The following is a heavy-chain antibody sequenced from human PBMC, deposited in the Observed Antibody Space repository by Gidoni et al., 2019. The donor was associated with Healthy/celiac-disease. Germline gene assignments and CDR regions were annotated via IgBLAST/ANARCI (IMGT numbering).Heavy chain of an antibody. J-gene: IGHJ3*02. D-gene: IGHD3-22*01. CDR3: ARATYYYDSSGYYYADAFDI. Sequence: EVQLVESGGGLVKHGGSLRLSCAASGFTFSSYSMNWVRQAPGKGLEWVSSISSSSSYIYYADSVKGRFTISRDNAKNSLYLQMNSLRAEDTAVYYCARATYYYDSSGYYYADAFDIWGQGTMVTVSS. V-gene: IGHV3-21*01. CDR1: GFTFSSYS. CDR2: ISSSSSYI.